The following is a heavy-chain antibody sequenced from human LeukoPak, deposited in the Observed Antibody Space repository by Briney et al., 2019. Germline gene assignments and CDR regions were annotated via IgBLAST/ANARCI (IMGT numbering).Heavy chain of an antibody. V-gene: IGHV3-23*01. CDR3: AKDPYGGPTLTLDY. CDR1: GFTFGTYA. D-gene: IGHD4-17*01. J-gene: IGHJ4*02. Sequence: GGSLRLSCAASGFTFGTYAMSWVRQAPGKGPEWVSAISGSGGSTYYADSVKGRFTISRDNSKSTLYLQMNSLRAEDTAVYYCAKDPYGGPTLTLDYWGQGTLVTVSS. CDR2: ISGSGGST.